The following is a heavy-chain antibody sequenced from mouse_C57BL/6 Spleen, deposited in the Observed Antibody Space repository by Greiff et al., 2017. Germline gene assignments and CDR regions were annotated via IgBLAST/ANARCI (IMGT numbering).Heavy chain of an antibody. CDR2: ISYDGSN. V-gene: IGHV3-6*01. D-gene: IGHD2-4*01. J-gene: IGHJ2*01. CDR1: GYSITSGYY. Sequence: DVKLQESGPGLVKPSQSLSLTCSVTGYSITSGYYWNWIRQFPGNKLEWMGYISYDGSNNYNPSFKNRISVTRDTSKNQFFLKLKSVTAEDTATYYCAREGDYCDGDCWGQGTTLTVAS. CDR3: AREGDYCDGDC.